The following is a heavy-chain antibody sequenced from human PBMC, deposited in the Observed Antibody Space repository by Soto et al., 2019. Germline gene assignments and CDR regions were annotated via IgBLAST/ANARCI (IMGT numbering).Heavy chain of an antibody. Sequence: PVGSLRLSCAASEFTFSTYSMNWVRQAPGKGLEWISYISSTGSNIYYADSVKGRFTISRDNARNSLYLQMNSLRDEDTAVYYCARDSCRNTSCAANYWGQGTLVTV. J-gene: IGHJ4*02. CDR3: ARDSCRNTSCAANY. CDR1: EFTFSTYS. CDR2: ISSTGSNI. D-gene: IGHD2-2*01. V-gene: IGHV3-48*02.